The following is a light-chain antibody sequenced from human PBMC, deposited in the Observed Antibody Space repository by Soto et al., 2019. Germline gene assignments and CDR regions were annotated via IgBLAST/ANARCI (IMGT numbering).Light chain of an antibody. CDR1: QSVSNNY. Sequence: EIVLTQSPGTLSLSLGERATLSCRASQSVSNNYLAWYQQKSGQAPRLLIYGASTRATGIPARFSGSGSGTDFTLTISRLEPEDFAVYYCQQYGSSGTFGQGTKVDIK. J-gene: IGKJ1*01. CDR2: GAS. V-gene: IGKV3-20*01. CDR3: QQYGSSGT.